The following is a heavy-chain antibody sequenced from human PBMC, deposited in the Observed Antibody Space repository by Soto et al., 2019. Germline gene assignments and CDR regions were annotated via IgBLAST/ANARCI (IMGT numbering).Heavy chain of an antibody. J-gene: IGHJ4*02. CDR3: ARGAPRGRGVPTYLHY. Sequence: SETLSLTCTVSGDSITGGGYYWNWVRQLPGKGLEWIGCVYYTGTTYYNPSLKSRITISIDSSKNQFSLTLSSVTAADTALYICARGAPRGRGVPTYLHYWGQGTLVTVSS. CDR2: VYYTGTT. CDR1: GDSITGGGYY. D-gene: IGHD3-10*01. V-gene: IGHV4-31*03.